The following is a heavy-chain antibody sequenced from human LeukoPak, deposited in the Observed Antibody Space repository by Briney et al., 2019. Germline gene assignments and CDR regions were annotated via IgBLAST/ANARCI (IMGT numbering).Heavy chain of an antibody. CDR2: INTVGSST. Sequence: GGSLRLSCAPSGFSFTNNWMHLVRQAPRNGMVGVSRINTVGSSTTYADSVKGRFTISRDNAMKTLYLQMSSLRAEDTAVYYCASTYGSGSYYPFDYWGQGTLVTVSS. D-gene: IGHD3-10*01. J-gene: IGHJ4*02. CDR1: GFSFTNNW. CDR3: ASTYGSGSYYPFDY. V-gene: IGHV3-74*03.